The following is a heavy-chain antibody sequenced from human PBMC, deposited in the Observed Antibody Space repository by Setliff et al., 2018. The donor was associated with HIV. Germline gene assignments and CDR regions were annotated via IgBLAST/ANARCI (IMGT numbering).Heavy chain of an antibody. CDR2: INHRGST. J-gene: IGHJ4*02. Sequence: PSETLSLTCTVSGDSISSSGYWWGWIRQPPGKGLEWIGEINHRGSTTYNPSLRSRVTISVDTSKNQFSLKLSSVTAADTAVYYCARAPPTDYDFTYYFDYWGQGTLVTVSS. CDR1: GDSISSSGYW. D-gene: IGHD3-3*01. CDR3: ARAPPTDYDFTYYFDY. V-gene: IGHV4-39*07.